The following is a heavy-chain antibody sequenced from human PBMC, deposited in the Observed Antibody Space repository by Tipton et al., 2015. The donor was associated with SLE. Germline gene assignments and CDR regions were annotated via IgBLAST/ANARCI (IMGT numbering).Heavy chain of an antibody. CDR2: IYNTGNT. J-gene: IGHJ5*02. CDR3: ARDGPDTSGYYLDH. Sequence: TLSLTCSVSGASINSVVYYWSWIRQLPGKGLEWIGYIYNTGNTYYNPSLKSRVTMSVDTSKNQFSLRVTSVTAADTAVYYCARDGPDTSGYYLDHWGQGILVTVSS. CDR1: GASINSVVYY. D-gene: IGHD3-22*01. V-gene: IGHV4-31*03.